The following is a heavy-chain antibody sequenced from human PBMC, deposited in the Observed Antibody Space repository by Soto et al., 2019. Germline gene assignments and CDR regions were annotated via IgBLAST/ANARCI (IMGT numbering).Heavy chain of an antibody. V-gene: IGHV4-59*01. CDR2: IYYSGST. Sequence: KPSETLSLTCTVSGGSISSYYLSWIRQPPGKGLEWIGYIYYSGSTNYNPSLKSRVTISVDTSKNQFSLKLSSVTAADTAVYYCARKADIFDYWGQGTLVTVYS. D-gene: IGHD2-15*01. CDR3: ARKADIFDY. CDR1: GGSISSYY. J-gene: IGHJ4*02.